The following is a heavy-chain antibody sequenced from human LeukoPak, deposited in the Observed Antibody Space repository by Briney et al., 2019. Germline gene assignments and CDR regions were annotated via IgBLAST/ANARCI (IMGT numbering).Heavy chain of an antibody. J-gene: IGHJ4*02. CDR3: ASASSRGKLFDF. CDR1: GGSISSYY. V-gene: IGHV4-59*01. Sequence: SETLSLTCTVSGGSISSYYWSWIRQPPWKGLEWIGYIYYSGSTNYNPSLKSRVTISVDTSKNQFSLKLSSVTAADTAVCYCASASSRGKLFDFWGQGTLVTVSS. D-gene: IGHD3-16*01. CDR2: IYYSGST.